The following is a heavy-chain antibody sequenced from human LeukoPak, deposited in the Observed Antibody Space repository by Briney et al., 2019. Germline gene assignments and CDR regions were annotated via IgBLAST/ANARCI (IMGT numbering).Heavy chain of an antibody. Sequence: RIKGDGSSTSYADSVKGRFTISRDNAKNTLYLQMNSLRAEDTAVYYCARDGYSFGHGFDYWGQGTLVTVSS. J-gene: IGHJ4*02. CDR3: ARDGYSFGHGFDY. D-gene: IGHD5-18*01. CDR2: IKGDGSST. V-gene: IGHV3-74*01.